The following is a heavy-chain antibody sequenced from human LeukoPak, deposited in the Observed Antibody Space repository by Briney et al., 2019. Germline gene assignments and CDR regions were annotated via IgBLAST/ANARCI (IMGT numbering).Heavy chain of an antibody. CDR1: GYTFTGYY. V-gene: IGHV1-2*02. CDR3: ARESRSGALSANYYYYMDV. J-gene: IGHJ6*03. Sequence: GASVKVSCKASGYTFTGYYMHWVRQAPGQGLEWMGWINPNSGGTNYAQKFQGRVTMTRDTSISTAYMELSRLRSDDTAVYYCARESRSGALSANYYYYMDVWGKGTTVTVSS. D-gene: IGHD3-10*01. CDR2: INPNSGGT.